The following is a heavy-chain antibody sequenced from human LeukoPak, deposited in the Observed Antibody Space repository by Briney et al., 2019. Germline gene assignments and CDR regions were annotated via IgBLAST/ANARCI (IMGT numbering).Heavy chain of an antibody. CDR2: INYSGST. CDR3: VRHRSSSVYGAFDI. CDR1: GGSISSSGYC. J-gene: IGHJ3*02. Sequence: SETLSLTCTVSGGSISSSGYCWGWIRQPPGKGLEWIGSINYSGSTYYNPSLKSRVTRSVDTSKDQFSLKLSSVTAADTAVYYCVRHRSSSVYGAFDIWGQGTMVTVSS. V-gene: IGHV4-39*01. D-gene: IGHD5/OR15-5a*01.